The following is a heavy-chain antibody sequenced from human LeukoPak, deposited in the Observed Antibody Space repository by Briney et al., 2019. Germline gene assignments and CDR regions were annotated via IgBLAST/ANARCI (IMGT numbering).Heavy chain of an antibody. Sequence: PSQTLSLTCTVSGGSISSGSYYWSWIRQPAGKGLEWIGRIYTSGSTNYNPSLKSRVTISVDTSKNQFSLKLSSVTAADTAVYYCARHVRGGRGYFDLWGRGTLVTVSS. CDR1: GGSISSGSYY. J-gene: IGHJ2*01. CDR3: ARHVRGGRGYFDL. CDR2: IYTSGST. D-gene: IGHD2-15*01. V-gene: IGHV4-61*02.